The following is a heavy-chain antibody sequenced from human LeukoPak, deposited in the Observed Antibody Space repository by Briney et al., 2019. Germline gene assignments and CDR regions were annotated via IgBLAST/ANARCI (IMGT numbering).Heavy chain of an antibody. Sequence: PSETLSLTCTVSGGSISSYYWSWIRQPPGKGLEWIGDIYYSGSTNYNPSLKSRVTISVDTSKNQFSLKLSSVTAADTAVYYCARNTALLLWFGEMSWFDPWGQGTLVTVSS. J-gene: IGHJ5*02. D-gene: IGHD3-10*01. CDR3: ARNTALLLWFGEMSWFDP. CDR1: GGSISSYY. CDR2: IYYSGST. V-gene: IGHV4-59*01.